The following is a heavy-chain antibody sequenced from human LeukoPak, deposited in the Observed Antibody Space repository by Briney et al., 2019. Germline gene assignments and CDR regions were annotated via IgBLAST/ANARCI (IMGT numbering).Heavy chain of an antibody. CDR1: GFTFSNAW. V-gene: IGHV3-15*01. CDR2: IKTNTAGGGWTT. J-gene: IGHJ3*02. Sequence: PGGSLRLSCTASGFTFSNAWMSWVRQAPGKGLEWVSRIKTNTAGGGWTTDYAAPVKGRFTISRDDSKNTLYLQMNSLKTEDTAVYYCTTNDAFDIWGQGTMVTVSS. CDR3: TTNDAFDI.